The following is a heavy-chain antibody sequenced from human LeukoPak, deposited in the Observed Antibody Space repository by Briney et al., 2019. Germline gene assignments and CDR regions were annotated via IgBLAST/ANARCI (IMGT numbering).Heavy chain of an antibody. Sequence: GGSLRLSCAASGFTFSGYWMSWVRQAPGKGLEWVANIGEDGSGKHYVDSVRGRFTISRDNAKNSLYLQVNSLKAEDTAMYYCARDSIYSGSFSSFDLWGQGTLVTVSS. J-gene: IGHJ4*02. CDR1: GFTFSGYW. CDR3: ARDSIYSGSFSSFDL. V-gene: IGHV3-7*01. D-gene: IGHD1-26*01. CDR2: IGEDGSGK.